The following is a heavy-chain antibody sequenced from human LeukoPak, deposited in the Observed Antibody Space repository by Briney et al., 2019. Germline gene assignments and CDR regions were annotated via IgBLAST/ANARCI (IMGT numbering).Heavy chain of an antibody. Sequence: SETLSLTCTVSGGSISSYYWSWIRQPPGKGLEWIGYIYYSGSTNYNPSLKSRVTMSVDTSKNQFSLKLNSVTTADTAVYYCARGGGAGGATGYWGQGTLVTVSS. CDR3: ARGGGAGGATGY. CDR1: GGSISSYY. D-gene: IGHD1-26*01. V-gene: IGHV4-59*01. CDR2: IYYSGST. J-gene: IGHJ4*02.